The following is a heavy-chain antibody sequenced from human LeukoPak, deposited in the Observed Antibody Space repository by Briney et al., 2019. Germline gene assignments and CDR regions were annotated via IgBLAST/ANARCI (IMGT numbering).Heavy chain of an antibody. V-gene: IGHV3-23*01. Sequence: GGSLRLSCAASGFTFSSYAMSWVRQAPGKGLEWVSAISGSGGSTYYADSVKGRFTISRDNSKNTLYLQMNSLRAEDTAVDFCAKSQTYYDFWRGYFSWGQGTLVTVSS. J-gene: IGHJ5*02. CDR1: GFTFSSYA. CDR3: AKSQTYYDFWRGYFS. D-gene: IGHD3-3*01. CDR2: ISGSGGST.